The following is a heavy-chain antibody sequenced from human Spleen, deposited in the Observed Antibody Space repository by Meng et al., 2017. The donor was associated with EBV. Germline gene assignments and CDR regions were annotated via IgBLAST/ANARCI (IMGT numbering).Heavy chain of an antibody. D-gene: IGHD2-2*01. V-gene: IGHV4-34*01. Sequence: VQLQQWGAGLLRPSETLSLTCAVYGESFSDNYWSWIRQSSGKGLEWIGESDHTGGTNYNPSLMSRVTISVDTSKNQFSLNLNSVTAADTAVYYCARGCSSTNCNSDFDYWGQGTLVTVSS. CDR3: ARGCSSTNCNSDFDY. CDR1: GESFSDNY. CDR2: SDHTGGT. J-gene: IGHJ4*02.